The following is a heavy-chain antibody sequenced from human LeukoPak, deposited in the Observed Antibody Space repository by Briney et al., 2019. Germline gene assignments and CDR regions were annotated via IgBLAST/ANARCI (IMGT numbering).Heavy chain of an antibody. Sequence: ASVKVSCKASGYTFTSYGISWVRQAPGQGLEWMGWISAYNGNTNYAQKLQGRVTMTTDTSTSTAYMELRSLRSDDTAVYYCAYLIYCSGGSWLPTDYWGQGTLVTVSS. CDR2: ISAYNGNT. CDR1: GYTFTSYG. V-gene: IGHV1-18*04. D-gene: IGHD2-15*01. CDR3: AYLIYCSGGSWLPTDY. J-gene: IGHJ4*02.